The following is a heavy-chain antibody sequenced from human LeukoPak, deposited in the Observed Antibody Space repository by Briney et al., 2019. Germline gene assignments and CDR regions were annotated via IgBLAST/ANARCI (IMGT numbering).Heavy chain of an antibody. CDR3: ASTAVAGIFNY. Sequence: SETLSLTCTASGGSISSYQWSWIRQPAGKGLEWIGRIYPSESAIYSPSLKSRVTMSVDTSKKQFSLKVRSVTAADTAVYYCASTAVAGIFNYWGQGTLVTVSS. V-gene: IGHV4-4*07. CDR1: GGSISSYQ. CDR2: IYPSESA. D-gene: IGHD6-19*01. J-gene: IGHJ4*02.